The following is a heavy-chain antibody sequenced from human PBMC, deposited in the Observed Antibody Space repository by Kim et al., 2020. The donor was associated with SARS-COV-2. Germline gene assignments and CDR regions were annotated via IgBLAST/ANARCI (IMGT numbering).Heavy chain of an antibody. CDR1: GFTLSSYW. CDR2: IKQNGSEK. J-gene: IGHJ4*02. Sequence: GGSLRLSCAASGFTLSSYWMSWVRQAPGKGLEWVANIKQNGSEKYYVDSVKGRFTISRDNAKNTLYLQMNSLRPEATAVYYCARGGHSWGQVALV. V-gene: IGHV3-7*04. CDR3: ARGGHS.